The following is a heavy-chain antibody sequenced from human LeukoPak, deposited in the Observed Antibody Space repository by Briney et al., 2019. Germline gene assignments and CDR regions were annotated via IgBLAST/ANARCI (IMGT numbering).Heavy chain of an antibody. Sequence: AGGSLRLSCAASEFTFSSYTMNWVRQAPGKGLEWVSSISSSSSYIYYADSMKGRFTISRDNAKNSLYLQMNSLRAEDTAVYYCARAKRNGFDIWGQGTMVTVSS. CDR1: EFTFSSYT. CDR3: ARAKRNGFDI. J-gene: IGHJ3*02. CDR2: ISSSSSYI. V-gene: IGHV3-21*01.